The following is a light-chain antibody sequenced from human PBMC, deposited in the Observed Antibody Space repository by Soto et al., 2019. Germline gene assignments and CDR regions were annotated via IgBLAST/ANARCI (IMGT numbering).Light chain of an antibody. CDR1: SSDVGRYNY. Sequence: QCVLTQPPSASGSTGQSVSISCTGTSSDVGRYNYVSWYQRHPGKAPKLMIYEVTKRPSGVPDRFSGSKSGNTASLTVSGLQAEDEADYFCSSFAGSNNVVFGTGTKVTVL. CDR2: EVT. V-gene: IGLV2-8*01. J-gene: IGLJ1*01. CDR3: SSFAGSNNVV.